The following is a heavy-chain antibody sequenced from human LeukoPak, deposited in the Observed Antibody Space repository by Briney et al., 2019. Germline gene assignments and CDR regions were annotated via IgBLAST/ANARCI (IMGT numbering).Heavy chain of an antibody. J-gene: IGHJ4*02. CDR3: AKPEQYYYDSSVWPPDY. CDR1: GFTFSSYA. D-gene: IGHD3-22*01. V-gene: IGHV3-30-3*02. Sequence: PGGSLRLSCAASGFTFSSYAMHWVRQAPGKGLEWVAVISYDGSNKYYADSVKGRFTISRDNSKNTLYLQMNSPRAEDTAVYYCAKPEQYYYDSSVWPPDYWGQGTLVTVSS. CDR2: ISYDGSNK.